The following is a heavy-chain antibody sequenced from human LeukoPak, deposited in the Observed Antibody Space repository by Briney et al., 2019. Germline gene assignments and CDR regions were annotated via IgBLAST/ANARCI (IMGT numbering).Heavy chain of an antibody. J-gene: IGHJ4*02. CDR1: GFTFYNSG. CDR3: AIEQWELKY. V-gene: IGHV3-23*01. CDR2: ISGSGGTT. Sequence: GGSLRLSCAASGFTFYNSGMGWVRQAPGKGLEWVSAISGSGGTTYYADSVKGRFTTSRDDSKNTLYLQMNSLRAEDTAVYYCAIEQWELKYWGQGTLVTVSS. D-gene: IGHD1-26*01.